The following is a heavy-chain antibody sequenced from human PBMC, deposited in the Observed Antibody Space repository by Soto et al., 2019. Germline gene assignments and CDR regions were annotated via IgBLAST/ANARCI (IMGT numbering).Heavy chain of an antibody. V-gene: IGHV4-30-4*01. CDR2: IYYSGST. D-gene: IGHD2-2*02. Sequence: SETLSLTCTVSGGSISSGDYYWSWIRQPPGKGLEWIGYIYYSGSTYYNPSLKSRVTISVDTSKNQFSLKLSSVTAADTAVYYCARDPMRRDIVVXPAAIAPSVPAAAPPDYWGQGTLVTVSS. CDR3: ARDPMRRDIVVXPAAIAPSVPAAAPPDY. CDR1: GGSISSGDYY. J-gene: IGHJ4*02.